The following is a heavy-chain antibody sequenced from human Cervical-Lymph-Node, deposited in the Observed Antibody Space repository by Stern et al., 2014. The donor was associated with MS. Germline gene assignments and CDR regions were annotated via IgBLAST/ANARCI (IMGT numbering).Heavy chain of an antibody. Sequence: VQLVESGGGLVQPGGSLRLSCSASGFTFSSYAMHWVRQAPGKGLEYASAISSNGGSTSSADPVKGKFTISRDNSKNTLYLQMSSLRAEDTALYYCVKELRAAGYSASWGQGTLVTVSS. J-gene: IGHJ4*02. V-gene: IGHV3-64D*06. CDR2: ISSNGGST. CDR1: GFTFSSYA. D-gene: IGHD6-13*01. CDR3: VKELRAAGYSAS.